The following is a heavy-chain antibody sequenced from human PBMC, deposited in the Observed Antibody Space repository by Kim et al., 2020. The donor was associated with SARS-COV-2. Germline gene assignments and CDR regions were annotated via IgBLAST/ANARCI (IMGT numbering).Heavy chain of an antibody. Sequence: SVKVSCKASGGTLNSYAISWVRQAPGQGLEWVGGIIPMFGTPKYAQKFQGRVTISADASTSTAYMEQSRLRSEDTAVYYCANENCGRTNCFGISLDFYYAMGVWGQVTTVTVSS. D-gene: IGHD2-2*01. CDR1: GGTLNSYA. J-gene: IGHJ6*02. V-gene: IGHV1-69*13. CDR3: ANENCGRTNCFGISLDFYYAMGV. CDR2: IIPMFGTP.